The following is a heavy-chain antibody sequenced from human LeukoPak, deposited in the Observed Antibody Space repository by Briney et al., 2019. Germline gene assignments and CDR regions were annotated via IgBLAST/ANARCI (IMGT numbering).Heavy chain of an antibody. V-gene: IGHV3-30*02. CDR3: AKEVAIPVAVDAFER. CDR1: GFSFITYG. J-gene: IGHJ3*02. Sequence: PGGSLRLSCAASGFSFITYGIHWVRQAPGKGLEWVAFIRYDGSNRFYADSVRGRFTISRDNSKNTLYLQMNSLGAEDTAVYYCAKEVAIPVAVDAFERWGQGTLVTVSS. D-gene: IGHD6-19*01. CDR2: IRYDGSNR.